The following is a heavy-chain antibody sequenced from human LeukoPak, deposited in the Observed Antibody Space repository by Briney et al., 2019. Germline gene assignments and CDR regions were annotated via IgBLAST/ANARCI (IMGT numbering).Heavy chain of an antibody. V-gene: IGHV3-30*03. CDR3: ARPAYTAAYDL. CDR2: ISYDGSNK. Sequence: GGTLRLSCAASGFTFSSYGMHWVRQAPGKGLEWVAVISYDGSNKCYADSVKGRFTISRDNSKNTLYLQMSGLRAEDTAVYYCARPAYTAAYDLWGQGTMVTVSS. D-gene: IGHD3-16*01. J-gene: IGHJ3*01. CDR1: GFTFSSYG.